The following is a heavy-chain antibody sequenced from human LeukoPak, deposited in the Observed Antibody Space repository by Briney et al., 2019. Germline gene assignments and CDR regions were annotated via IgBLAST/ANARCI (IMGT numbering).Heavy chain of an antibody. J-gene: IGHJ5*02. CDR3: AREEYSSSSYTYNWFDP. Sequence: ASVKVSCKASGYTFTGYYMHWVRQAPGQGLEWMGWINPNSGGTNYAQKFQGRVTMTRDTSISTAYMELSRLRFDDTAVYYCAREEYSSSSYTYNWFDPWGQGTLVTVSS. D-gene: IGHD6-6*01. CDR1: GYTFTGYY. CDR2: INPNSGGT. V-gene: IGHV1-2*02.